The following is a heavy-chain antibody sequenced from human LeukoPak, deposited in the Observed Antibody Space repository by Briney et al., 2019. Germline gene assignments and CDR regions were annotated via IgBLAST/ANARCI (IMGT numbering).Heavy chain of an antibody. J-gene: IGHJ6*03. CDR3: AKAGCSSTSCRYDYYYMDV. Sequence: GRSLRLSCAASGFTFDDYAMHWVRQPPGKGLEWVSGISWNSGSIGYADSVKGRFTISRDNAKNSLYLLMNSLSPEDMALYYCAKAGCSSTSCRYDYYYMDVWGKGTPVTVSS. D-gene: IGHD2-2*01. V-gene: IGHV3-9*03. CDR1: GFTFDDYA. CDR2: ISWNSGSI.